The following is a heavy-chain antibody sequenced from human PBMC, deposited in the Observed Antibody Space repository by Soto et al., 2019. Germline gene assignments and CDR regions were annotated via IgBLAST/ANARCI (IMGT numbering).Heavy chain of an antibody. CDR1: GFTFSLYS. Sequence: EVQLVESGGGLVKPGGYLRLSCAASGFTFSLYSMIWVRQAPGKGLEWVASITSSSSYIYYEDSLKGRFTISRDNAKNSLFLQLDSLRAEDTAVYLCVRARSTDSRPDYWGQGTLVTVSS. CDR2: ITSSSSYI. D-gene: IGHD3-22*01. CDR3: VRARSTDSRPDY. J-gene: IGHJ4*02. V-gene: IGHV3-21*01.